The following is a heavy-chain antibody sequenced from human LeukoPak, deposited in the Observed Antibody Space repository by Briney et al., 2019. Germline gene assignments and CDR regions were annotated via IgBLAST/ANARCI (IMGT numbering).Heavy chain of an antibody. Sequence: QSGGSLRLSCAASGFTFSSYYMHWVRQATGKGLHWVSAIGTAGDTYYPGSVKGRFTISRENAKNSLSLQLNSLRAGDTAVYYCARGVGPAAIPGFFDLWGRGPLVTVSS. D-gene: IGHD2-2*02. CDR3: ARGVGPAAIPGFFDL. CDR1: GFTFSSYY. V-gene: IGHV3-13*01. CDR2: IGTAGDT. J-gene: IGHJ2*01.